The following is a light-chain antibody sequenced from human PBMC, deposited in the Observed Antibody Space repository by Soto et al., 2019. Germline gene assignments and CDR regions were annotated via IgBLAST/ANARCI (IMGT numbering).Light chain of an antibody. V-gene: IGKV3-11*01. Sequence: EIVLKQSPATLSLSPGERDTLSCRASQSVSSNLVWYQQKPGQAPRLLIYDASNRATGIPARFSGSGSGTDFTLTISRLEPEDFAVYYCQRGDTFGQGTRLEIK. CDR2: DAS. CDR3: QRGDT. J-gene: IGKJ5*01. CDR1: QSVSSN.